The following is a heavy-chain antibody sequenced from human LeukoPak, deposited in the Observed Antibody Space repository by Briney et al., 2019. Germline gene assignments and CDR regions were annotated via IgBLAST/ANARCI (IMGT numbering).Heavy chain of an antibody. V-gene: IGHV3-23*01. CDR2: ISGSGGST. CDR3: AKAESYYDRPYYFDY. J-gene: IGHJ4*02. Sequence: GGSLRLSCAASGSTFSSYAMSWVRQAPGKGLEWVSAISGSGGSTYYADSVKGRFTISRDNSKNTLYLQMNSLRAEDTAVYYRAKAESYYDRPYYFDYWGQGTLVTVSS. CDR1: GSTFSSYA. D-gene: IGHD3-22*01.